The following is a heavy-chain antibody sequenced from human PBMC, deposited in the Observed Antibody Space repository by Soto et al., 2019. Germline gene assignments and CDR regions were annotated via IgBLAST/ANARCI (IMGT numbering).Heavy chain of an antibody. CDR1: GASISSSAYY. D-gene: IGHD3-16*01. Sequence: SETLSLTCTIPGASISSSAYYWGWIRKPTGKGLEWIGSIYYSGYTYYNPSLKSRVTISLDTSKNQFSLKLSSVTAADTAVYYCARHNGPLYVGYYYDMDVWGQGTTVT. CDR3: ARHNGPLYVGYYYDMDV. CDR2: IYYSGYT. J-gene: IGHJ6*02. V-gene: IGHV4-39*01.